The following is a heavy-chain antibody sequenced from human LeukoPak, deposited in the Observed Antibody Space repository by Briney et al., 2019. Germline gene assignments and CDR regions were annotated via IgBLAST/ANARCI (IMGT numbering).Heavy chain of an antibody. D-gene: IGHD3-3*01. J-gene: IGHJ4*02. CDR1: GGSTSSGNYY. Sequence: SSETLSLTCTVSGGSTSSGNYYWGWIRQPPGKGLEWIGGISSSGNTYYNPSLKSRITISIDTSKNHFSLKLSSVSAADTAVYYCARLGAGPTYYDFWSGYSSFYFDYWGQGTLVTVSS. CDR3: ARLGAGPTYYDFWSGYSSFYFDY. CDR2: ISSSGNT. V-gene: IGHV4-39*02.